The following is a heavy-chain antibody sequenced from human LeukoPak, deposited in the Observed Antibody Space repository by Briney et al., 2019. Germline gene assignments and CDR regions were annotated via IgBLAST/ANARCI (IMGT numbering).Heavy chain of an antibody. D-gene: IGHD5-18*01. Sequence: GESLKISCKGSGYSFTSYWLGWVRPMPGKGLEWMGIIYPGDSDTRYSPSFQGQVTISADKSISTAYLQWSSLKASDTAMYYCARRIGGYSYGQTLYYFDYWGQGTLVTVSS. CDR3: ARRIGGYSYGQTLYYFDY. V-gene: IGHV5-51*01. CDR1: GYSFTSYW. CDR2: IYPGDSDT. J-gene: IGHJ4*02.